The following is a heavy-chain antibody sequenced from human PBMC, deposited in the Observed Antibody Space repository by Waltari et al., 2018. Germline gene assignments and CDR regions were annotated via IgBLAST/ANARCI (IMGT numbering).Heavy chain of an antibody. V-gene: IGHV4-4*02. CDR2: VHRNGRT. J-gene: IGHJ4*02. Sequence: QLQESGPGLVKPSGTLSLTCVVSGAPMSAHSWWSWVRQSPDKGLEWIGQVHRNGRTNYNPSLASRAIVSLDSSMNQFSLRILSATAADTAVYYCARDLGRGLFLDSWGQGTLVTVSP. D-gene: IGHD2-15*01. CDR3: ARDLGRGLFLDS. CDR1: GAPMSAHSW.